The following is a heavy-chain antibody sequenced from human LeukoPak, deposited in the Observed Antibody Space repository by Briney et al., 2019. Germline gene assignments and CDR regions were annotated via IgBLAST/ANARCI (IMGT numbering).Heavy chain of an antibody. CDR3: ANIYSSGWYNFDY. CDR2: ISSSGSTI. J-gene: IGHJ4*02. Sequence: GGSLRLSCAASGFTFSDYYMSWIRQAPGKGLEWVSYISSSGSTIYYADSVKGRFTISRDNAKNSLYLQMNSLRAEDTAVYYCANIYSSGWYNFDYWGQGTLVTVSS. D-gene: IGHD6-19*01. V-gene: IGHV3-11*01. CDR1: GFTFSDYY.